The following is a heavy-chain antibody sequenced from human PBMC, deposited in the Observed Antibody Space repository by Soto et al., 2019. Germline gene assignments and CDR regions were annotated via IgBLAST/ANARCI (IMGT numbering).Heavy chain of an antibody. CDR2: ISSSGST. Sequence: TLSLACPGSGDSIGGVGYWSWIRQVPGRGLEWIGCISSSGSTYYNPALNNRISLSLDTSQNQFSLKLLSVTAADTAIYYCARSGVTGIVIPSHWFDPWGQGTLVTVSS. CDR3: ARSGVTGIVIPSHWFDP. V-gene: IGHV4-31*03. J-gene: IGHJ5*02. D-gene: IGHD2-21*02. CDR1: GDSIGGVGY.